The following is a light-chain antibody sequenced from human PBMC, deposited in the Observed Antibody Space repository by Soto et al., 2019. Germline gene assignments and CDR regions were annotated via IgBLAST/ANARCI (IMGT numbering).Light chain of an antibody. J-gene: IGKJ5*01. CDR2: AAS. V-gene: IGKV1-39*01. CDR3: QQTYSTLSIT. CDR1: ESIARH. Sequence: IQMTQSASSLSAYVGDRVTITCRASESIARHLNWYQQKPGKAPNLLIYAASSLQNGVPSRFRGGGSGTDFTLTINNLQPEDFATYYCQQTYSTLSITFGQGTRLEIK.